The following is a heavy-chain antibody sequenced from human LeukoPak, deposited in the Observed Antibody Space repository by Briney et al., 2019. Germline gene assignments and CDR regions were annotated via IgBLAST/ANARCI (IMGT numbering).Heavy chain of an antibody. CDR3: ARERAYYYDSSGDNWFDP. J-gene: IGHJ5*02. Sequence: GGSLRLSCAASGFTFSSYGMHWVRQAPGKGLEWVAVIWYDGSNKYYADSVKGRSTISRDNSKNTLYLQMNSLRAEDTAVYYCARERAYYYDSSGDNWFDPWGQGTLVTVSS. V-gene: IGHV3-33*01. CDR2: IWYDGSNK. CDR1: GFTFSSYG. D-gene: IGHD3-22*01.